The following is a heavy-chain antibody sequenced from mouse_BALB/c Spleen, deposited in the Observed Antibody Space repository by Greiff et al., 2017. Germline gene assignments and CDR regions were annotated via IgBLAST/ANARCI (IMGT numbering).Heavy chain of an antibody. CDR3: ARLDYYAMYY. J-gene: IGHJ4*01. CDR1: GYSITSGYY. CDR2: ISYDGSN. V-gene: IGHV3-6*02. Sequence: VQLQQSGPGLVKPSQSLSLTCSVTGYSITSGYYWNWIRQFLGNKLEWMGYISYDGSNNYNPSLKNRISITRDTSKNQFFLKLNSVTTEDTATYYCARLDYYAMYYWGQGTSVTVSS.